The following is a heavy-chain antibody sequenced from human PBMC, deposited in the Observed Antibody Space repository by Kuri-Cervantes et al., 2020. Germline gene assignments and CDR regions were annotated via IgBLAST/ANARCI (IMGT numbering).Heavy chain of an antibody. V-gene: IGHV1-18*01. CDR3: ARSDLYGSGSYGYYYGMDV. J-gene: IGHJ6*02. Sequence: ALVKVSCKASGYTFTSYGISWVRQAPGQGLEWMGWISAYNGNTNYAQKLQGRVTMTTDTSTSTAYMELRSLRSDDTAVYYCARSDLYGSGSYGYYYGMDVWGQGTTVTVSS. CDR1: GYTFTSYG. D-gene: IGHD3-10*01. CDR2: ISAYNGNT.